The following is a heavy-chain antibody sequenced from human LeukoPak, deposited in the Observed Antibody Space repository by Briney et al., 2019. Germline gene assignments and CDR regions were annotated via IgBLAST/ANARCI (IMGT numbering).Heavy chain of an antibody. Sequence: SETLSLTCTVSGYSISSGYYWGWIRQSPGKGLEWIGSLFHTGTTYYNPSLKSRVTISVDTSKNHFSLNLSSVTAADTAVYYCARRGGVEPGDAFDIWGQGTMVTVSS. J-gene: IGHJ3*02. V-gene: IGHV4-38-2*02. CDR1: GYSISSGYY. CDR3: ARRGGVEPGDAFDI. CDR2: LFHTGTT. D-gene: IGHD1-14*01.